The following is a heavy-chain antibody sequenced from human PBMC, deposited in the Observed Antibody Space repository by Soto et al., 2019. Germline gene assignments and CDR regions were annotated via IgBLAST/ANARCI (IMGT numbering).Heavy chain of an antibody. CDR3: ARGFSYATLGL. J-gene: IGHJ4*02. D-gene: IGHD3-16*01. CDR1: EFTFSSYD. CDR2: ISKNDSPI. Sequence: EVQLVESGGGLVQPGGSLTLSCAASEFTFSSYDMSWVRQAPGKGLEWLSYISKNDSPIYYADSVKGRFTISRDNAKDSLYLQMNSQRDEDTAVYFCARGFSYATLGLWGQGTLVTVSS. V-gene: IGHV3-48*02.